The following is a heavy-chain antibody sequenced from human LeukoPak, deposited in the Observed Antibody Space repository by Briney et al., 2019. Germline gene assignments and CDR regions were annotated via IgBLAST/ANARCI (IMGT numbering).Heavy chain of an antibody. CDR3: ARDPPKYYGMDV. CDR2: ISYDGGNK. CDR1: GFTFSSYA. V-gene: IGHV3-30-3*01. Sequence: GGSLRLSCAASGFTFSSYAMHWVRQAPGKGLEWVAVISYDGGNKYYADSVKGRFTISGDNSKNTLYLQMNSLRAEDTAVYYCARDPPKYYGMDVWGQGTTVTVSS. J-gene: IGHJ6*02.